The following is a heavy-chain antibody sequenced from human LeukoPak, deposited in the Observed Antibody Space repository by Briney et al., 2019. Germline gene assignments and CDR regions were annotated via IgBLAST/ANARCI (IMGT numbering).Heavy chain of an antibody. CDR1: GFIFSSHS. J-gene: IGHJ4*02. D-gene: IGHD6-6*01. CDR2: ISSSSTYI. V-gene: IGHV3-21*01. CDR3: ARDAYSSSSFDY. Sequence: GGSLRLSCAASGFIFSSHSMNWVRQAPGKGLEWVSSISSSSTYIYYADSVKGRFTISRDNAKNSLNLQMNSLRAEDTAVYYCARDAYSSSSFDYWGQGTLVTVSS.